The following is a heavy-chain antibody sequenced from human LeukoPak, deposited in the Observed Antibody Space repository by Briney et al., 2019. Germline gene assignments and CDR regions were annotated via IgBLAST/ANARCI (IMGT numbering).Heavy chain of an antibody. CDR1: GYTFTDYW. CDR2: IYCDGSKT. J-gene: IGHJ5*02. V-gene: IGHV5-51*01. D-gene: IGHD7-27*01. Sequence: GESLKISCEGSGYTFTDYWIGWVRQMPGKGLEWMGIIYCDGSKTIYSPSFQSQVTISVDKSINTAYLQWSSLKASDTAIYFCARRAELGMRWFDPWGQGTLVTVSS. CDR3: ARRAELGMRWFDP.